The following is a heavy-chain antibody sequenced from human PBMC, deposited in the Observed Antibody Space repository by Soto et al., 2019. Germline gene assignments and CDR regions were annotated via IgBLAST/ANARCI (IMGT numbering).Heavy chain of an antibody. CDR2: IYPGDSDT. CDR1: GYSFTSYW. CDR3: ARLDDGYGYYYYYGMDV. J-gene: IGHJ6*02. D-gene: IGHD2-21*01. Sequence: PGESLKISCKGSGYSFTSYWIGWVRQMPGKGLEWMGIIYPGDSDTRYSPSFQGQVTISADKSISTAYLQWSSLKASDTAMYYCARLDDGYGYYYYYGMDVWGQGTTVTVSS. V-gene: IGHV5-51*01.